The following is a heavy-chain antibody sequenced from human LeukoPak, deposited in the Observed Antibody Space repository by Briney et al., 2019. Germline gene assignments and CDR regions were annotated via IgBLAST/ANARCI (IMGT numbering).Heavy chain of an antibody. CDR3: ARQGGIAAAATNFDY. D-gene: IGHD6-13*01. V-gene: IGHV4-59*08. CDR2: IYYSGST. J-gene: IGHJ4*02. Sequence: SETLSLTCTVSGGSISSYYWSWIRQPPGKGLEWIGYIYYSGSTNYNPSLKSRVTISVDTSKNQFSLKLTSVTAADTAVYYCARQGGIAAAATNFDYWGQGTLATVSS. CDR1: GGSISSYY.